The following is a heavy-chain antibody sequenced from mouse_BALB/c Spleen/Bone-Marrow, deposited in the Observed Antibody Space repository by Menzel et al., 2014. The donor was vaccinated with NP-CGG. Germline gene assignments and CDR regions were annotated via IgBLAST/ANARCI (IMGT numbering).Heavy chain of an antibody. Sequence: VESGGGLVKPGGSLKLSCAASGFTFSSYTMSWVRQTPEKRLEWVATISSGGGNTYYPDSVKGRFTISRDNAKNNLYLQMSSLRYEDTALYYCARYMITTSYFDYWGQGTTLTVSS. V-gene: IGHV5-9*03. D-gene: IGHD2-4*01. J-gene: IGHJ2*01. CDR2: ISSGGGNT. CDR1: GFTFSSYT. CDR3: ARYMITTSYFDY.